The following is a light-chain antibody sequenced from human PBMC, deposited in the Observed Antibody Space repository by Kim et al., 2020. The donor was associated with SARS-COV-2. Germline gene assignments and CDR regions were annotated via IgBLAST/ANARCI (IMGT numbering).Light chain of an antibody. Sequence: LSAGERATPSCRASQSVSSSDLAWYQQKPGQAPRLLIYGASSRDTGIPDRFSGSGSGTDFTLTISRLEPEDFAVYYCQQYGSSPYTFGQGTKLEI. CDR2: GAS. J-gene: IGKJ2*01. CDR1: QSVSSSD. V-gene: IGKV3-20*01. CDR3: QQYGSSPYT.